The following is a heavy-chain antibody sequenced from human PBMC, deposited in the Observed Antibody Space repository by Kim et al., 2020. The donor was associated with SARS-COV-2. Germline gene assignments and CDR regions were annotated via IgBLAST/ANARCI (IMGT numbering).Heavy chain of an antibody. CDR1: GFTVSSNY. V-gene: IGHV3-53*01. Sequence: GGSLRLSCAASGFTVSSNYMSWVRQAPGKGLEWVSVIYSGGSTYYADSVKGRFTISRDNSKNTLYLQMNSLRAEDTAVYYCARKKYYYDSSGYYAFDIWGQGTMVTVSS. CDR3: ARKKYYYDSSGYYAFDI. J-gene: IGHJ3*02. D-gene: IGHD3-22*01. CDR2: IYSGGST.